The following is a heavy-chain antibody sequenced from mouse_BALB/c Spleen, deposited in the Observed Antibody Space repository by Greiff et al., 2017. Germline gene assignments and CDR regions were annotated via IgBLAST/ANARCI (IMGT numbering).Heavy chain of an antibody. Sequence: EVQRVESGGGLVQPGGSRKLSCAASGFTFSSFGMHWVRQAPEKGLEWVAYISSGSSTIYYADTVKGRFTISRDNPKNTLFLQMTSLRSEDTAMYYCARAYYGNPAWFAYWGQGTLVTVSA. CDR2: ISSGSSTI. CDR1: GFTFSSFG. V-gene: IGHV5-17*02. D-gene: IGHD2-10*01. J-gene: IGHJ3*01. CDR3: ARAYYGNPAWFAY.